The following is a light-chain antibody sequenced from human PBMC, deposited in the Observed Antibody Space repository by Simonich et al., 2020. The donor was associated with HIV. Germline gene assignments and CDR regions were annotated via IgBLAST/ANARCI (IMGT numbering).Light chain of an antibody. CDR2: LGS. CDR3: MQARQTPFT. Sequence: DIVMTQTPLSLSVTPGQPASISCKSSQSLLHSNGYNSLDWYLQKPGQSPQLLIYLGSNRASGVPDRFSGSGSGTDFTLKISRVEAEDVGVYYCMQARQTPFTFGPGTKVDIK. J-gene: IGKJ3*01. CDR1: QSLLHSNGYNS. V-gene: IGKV2-28*01.